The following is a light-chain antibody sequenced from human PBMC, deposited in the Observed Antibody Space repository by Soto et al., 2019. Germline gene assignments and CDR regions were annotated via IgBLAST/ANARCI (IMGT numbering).Light chain of an antibody. CDR3: LLYHDGSML. V-gene: IGLV7-43*01. CDR1: TGAVTTDYF. Sequence: QTVVTQEPSLTVSPGGTVTLTCSSSTGAVTTDYFPNWFQQKPGQAPRALIYSTNNKYSWTPARFSGSLLGGKATLTLSSVQPEDEAEYLCLLYHDGSMLFGGGTKVTVL. CDR2: STN. J-gene: IGLJ3*02.